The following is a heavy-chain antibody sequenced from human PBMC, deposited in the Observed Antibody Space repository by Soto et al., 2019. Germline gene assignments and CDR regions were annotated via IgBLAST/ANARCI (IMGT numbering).Heavy chain of an antibody. V-gene: IGHV4-31*03. J-gene: IGHJ4*02. Sequence: QVQLQESGPGLVKPSQTLSLTCTVSGGSISSGGTGSYWTWIRQLPGKGLEWIGYIYYTGNTYYNPSLNSRPTISIDTSENQCSLKLTSVTAADTAVYFCASGHDAYKVRYWGQGTLVTVSS. D-gene: IGHD1-1*01. CDR3: ASGHDAYKVRY. CDR2: IYYTGNT. CDR1: GGSISSGGTGSY.